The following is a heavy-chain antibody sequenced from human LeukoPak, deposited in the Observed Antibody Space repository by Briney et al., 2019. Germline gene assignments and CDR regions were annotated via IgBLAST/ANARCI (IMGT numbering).Heavy chain of an antibody. Sequence: SETLSLTCTVSGGSISSGDYYWSWIRQPPGKGLEWIGYIYYSGSTNYNPSLKSRVTISVDTSKNQFSLKLSSVTAADTAVYYCARVVGTENFDYWGQGTLVTVSS. D-gene: IGHD2-21*02. CDR3: ARVVGTENFDY. CDR1: GGSISSGDYY. V-gene: IGHV4-61*08. CDR2: IYYSGST. J-gene: IGHJ4*02.